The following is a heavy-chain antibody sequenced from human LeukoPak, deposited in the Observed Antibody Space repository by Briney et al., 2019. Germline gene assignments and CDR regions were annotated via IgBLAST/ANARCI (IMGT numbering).Heavy chain of an antibody. V-gene: IGHV3-30*18. Sequence: GGSLRLSCAASGFTFSSYGMHWVRQAPGKGLEWVAVISYDGSNKYYADSVKGRFTISRDNSKNALYLQMNSLRAEDTAVYYCAKDSSLPLYFDYWGQGTLVTVSS. CDR1: GFTFSSYG. D-gene: IGHD1-26*01. CDR2: ISYDGSNK. CDR3: AKDSSLPLYFDY. J-gene: IGHJ4*02.